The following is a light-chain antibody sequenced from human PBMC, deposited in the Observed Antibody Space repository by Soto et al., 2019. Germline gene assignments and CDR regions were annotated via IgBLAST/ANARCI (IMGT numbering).Light chain of an antibody. J-gene: IGKJ1*01. CDR3: QQANSFPRT. V-gene: IGKV1-12*01. CDR2: AAS. CDR1: QGITSW. Sequence: ENQMTQSPFSLFASVGEKVTITCRGAQGITSWLAWYQQKPGKAPKLLIYAASSLQSGVPSRFSGSGSGTDFTLTISSLQPEDFATYYCQQANSFPRTFGQGTKVDIK.